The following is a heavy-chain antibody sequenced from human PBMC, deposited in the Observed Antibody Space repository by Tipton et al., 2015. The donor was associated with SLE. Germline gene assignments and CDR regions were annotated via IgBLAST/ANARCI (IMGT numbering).Heavy chain of an antibody. CDR2: IYSGGST. D-gene: IGHD5-12*01. CDR1: GFIFSSYA. J-gene: IGHJ4*02. V-gene: IGHV3-53*05. Sequence: GSLRLSCAASGFIFSSYAMSWVRQAPGKGLEWVSVIYSGGSTYYADSVKGRFTISRDNSKNTLYLQMNSLRAEDTAVYYCATPGEYSGYGWAFWGQGTLVTVSS. CDR3: ATPGEYSGYGWAF.